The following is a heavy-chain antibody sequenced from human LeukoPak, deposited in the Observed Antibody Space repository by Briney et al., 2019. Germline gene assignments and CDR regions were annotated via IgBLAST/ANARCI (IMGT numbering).Heavy chain of an antibody. CDR1: GGSISSSSYY. CDR3: ARDRNDFWSGYYHDY. J-gene: IGHJ4*02. Sequence: SETLSLTCTVSGGSISSSSYYWGWIRQPPGKGLEWIGEINHSGSTNYNPSLKSRVTISVNTSKNQFSLKLSSVTAADTAVYYCARDRNDFWSGYYHDYWGQGTLVTVSS. V-gene: IGHV4-39*07. CDR2: INHSGST. D-gene: IGHD3-3*01.